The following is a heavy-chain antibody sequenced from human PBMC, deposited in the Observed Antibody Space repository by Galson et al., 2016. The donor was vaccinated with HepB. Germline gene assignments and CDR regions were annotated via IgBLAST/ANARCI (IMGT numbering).Heavy chain of an antibody. D-gene: IGHD3-3*01. CDR3: AKDFTAIVFGRAFDI. Sequence: SLRLSCAASEFTFDDYAMHWVRQAPGKGLEWVSGINWNSGRLAYADSVKGRFTISRDNAKNSLYLQMSSLRVEDTALYYCAKDFTAIVFGRAFDIWGQGTVVTVSS. J-gene: IGHJ3*02. CDR2: INWNSGRL. V-gene: IGHV3-9*01. CDR1: EFTFDDYA.